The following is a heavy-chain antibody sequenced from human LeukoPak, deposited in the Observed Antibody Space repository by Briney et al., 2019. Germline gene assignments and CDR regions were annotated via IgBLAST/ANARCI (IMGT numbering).Heavy chain of an antibody. Sequence: SSETLSLTCAVSGYSISSGYYWGWIRQPPGKGLQWIASMYQSGGTYHNPSLKSRVTISLDTSKNQFSLKLSSVTPANTSLYFCGRHKDRAYFDYWGLGTLVTASS. J-gene: IGHJ4*02. CDR1: GYSISSGYY. CDR2: MYQSGGT. V-gene: IGHV4-38-2*01. D-gene: IGHD3-16*01. CDR3: GRHKDRAYFDY.